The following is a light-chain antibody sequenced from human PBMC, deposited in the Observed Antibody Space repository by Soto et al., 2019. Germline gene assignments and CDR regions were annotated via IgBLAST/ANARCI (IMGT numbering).Light chain of an antibody. J-gene: IGLJ1*01. V-gene: IGLV1-40*01. CDR1: SSKIGAGYD. CDR3: QSYDSSLSGVV. Sequence: QSALTQPPSVSGAPGQRVTISCTGGSSKIGAGYDVHWYQQLPGTAPKLLIYGNSNRPSGVPDRLSGSKSGTSASLAIIGLQAEDEADYYCQSYDSSLSGVVFGTGTKVTVL. CDR2: GNS.